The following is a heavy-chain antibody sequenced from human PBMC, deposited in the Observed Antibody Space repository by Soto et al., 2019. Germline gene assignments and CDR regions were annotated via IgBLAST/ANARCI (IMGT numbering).Heavy chain of an antibody. D-gene: IGHD6-13*01. Sequence: QLQLQESGPGLVKPSGTLSLTCAVSGGSISTSSYYWGWIRQPPGKGLEWIGTIYYSGSTYYNPSIMSGITISVDTSKNQFSLRLGSVTATDTAVYYFARVSSQGHYNWFDPWGQGTLVTVSS. CDR2: IYYSGST. J-gene: IGHJ5*02. CDR3: ARVSSQGHYNWFDP. V-gene: IGHV4-39*01. CDR1: GGSISTSSYY.